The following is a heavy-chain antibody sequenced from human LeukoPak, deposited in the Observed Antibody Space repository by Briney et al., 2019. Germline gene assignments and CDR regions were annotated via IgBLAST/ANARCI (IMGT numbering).Heavy chain of an antibody. CDR2: INPNSGGT. D-gene: IGHD5-18*01. Sequence: GASVKVSCKASGYTFTGYYMHWVRQAPGQGLEWMGWINPNSGGTNYAQKFQGRVTMTRDTSISTAYMELSRLRSDDTAVYYCARVSSKDTAMVNHYFDYWGQGTLVTVSS. V-gene: IGHV1-2*02. CDR3: ARVSSKDTAMVNHYFDY. CDR1: GYTFTGYY. J-gene: IGHJ4*02.